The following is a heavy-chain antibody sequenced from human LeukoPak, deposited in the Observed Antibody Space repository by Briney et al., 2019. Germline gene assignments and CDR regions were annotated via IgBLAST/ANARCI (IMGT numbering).Heavy chain of an antibody. V-gene: IGHV4-34*01. CDR3: ARDECSSTSCYVDY. Sequence: SETLSLTCAVYGVSFSDYYWSWIRQPPGKGLEWIGEINHSRSTNYNPSLKSRVTISVDTSKNQFSLKLSSVTAADTAVYYCARDECSSTSCYVDYWGQGTLVTVSS. CDR1: GVSFSDYY. CDR2: INHSRST. D-gene: IGHD2-2*01. J-gene: IGHJ4*02.